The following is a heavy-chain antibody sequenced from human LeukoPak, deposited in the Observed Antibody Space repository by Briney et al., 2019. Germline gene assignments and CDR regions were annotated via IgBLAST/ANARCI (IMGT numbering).Heavy chain of an antibody. CDR3: ARGAPDYGGNSRDAFDI. CDR1: GGTFSNNA. Sequence: ASVKVSCKASGGTFSNNAITWVRQATGQGLEWMGWMNPNSGNTGYAQKFQGRVTMTRNTSISTAYMELSSLRSEDTAVYYCARGAPDYGGNSRDAFDIWGQGTMVTVSS. D-gene: IGHD4-23*01. V-gene: IGHV1-8*01. CDR2: MNPNSGNT. J-gene: IGHJ3*02.